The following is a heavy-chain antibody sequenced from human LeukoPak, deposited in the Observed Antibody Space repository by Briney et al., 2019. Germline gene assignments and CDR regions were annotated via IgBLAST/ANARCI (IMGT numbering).Heavy chain of an antibody. CDR1: GFTSISYA. Sequence: GGSLRLSCAAPGFTSISYAMSWVRQALGEGLWWVSAISGGGGTTHYADSVKGRFTISRDNSKNTLYLQMNSLRAEDTAVYYCAKEGSSWYLGDAFDIWGQGTMVTVSS. V-gene: IGHV3-23*01. J-gene: IGHJ3*02. CDR3: AKEGSSWYLGDAFDI. CDR2: ISGGGGTT. D-gene: IGHD6-13*01.